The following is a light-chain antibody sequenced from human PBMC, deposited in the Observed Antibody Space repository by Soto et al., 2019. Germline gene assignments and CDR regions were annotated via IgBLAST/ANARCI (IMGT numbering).Light chain of an antibody. CDR3: QQYGSSLIT. Sequence: EIVLTQSPGTLSLSPGERATLSCRASQSVSSSYLAWYQQKPGQAPRLLIYGASSRATGIPDRFSGSGSGTDFILSISRREPEDFAVDYCQQYGSSLITFGQGTRLEIK. CDR2: GAS. CDR1: QSVSSSY. V-gene: IGKV3-20*01. J-gene: IGKJ5*01.